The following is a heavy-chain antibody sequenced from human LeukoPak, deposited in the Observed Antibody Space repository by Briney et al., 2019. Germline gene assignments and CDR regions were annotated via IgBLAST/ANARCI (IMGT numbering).Heavy chain of an antibody. D-gene: IGHD4-17*01. V-gene: IGHV4-59*01. CDR2: IYYSGST. CDR1: GGSISSYY. Sequence: SETLSLTCTVSGGSISSYYWSWIRQPPGKGLEWIGYIYYSGSTNYNPSLKSRVTISVDTSKNQFSLKLSSVTAADTAAYYCARGSFGDYPYWGQGTLVTVSS. CDR3: ARGSFGDYPY. J-gene: IGHJ4*02.